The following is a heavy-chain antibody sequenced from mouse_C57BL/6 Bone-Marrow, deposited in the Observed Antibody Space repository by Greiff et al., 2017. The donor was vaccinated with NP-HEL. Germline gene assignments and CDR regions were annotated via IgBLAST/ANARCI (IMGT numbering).Heavy chain of an antibody. V-gene: IGHV14-4*01. D-gene: IGHD1-1*01. CDR1: GFNIKDDY. Sequence: EVKLMESGAELVRPGASVKLSCTASGFNIKDDYMHWVKQRPEQGLEWIGWIDPENGDTEYASKFQGKATITADTSSNTAYLQLSSLTSEDTAVYYCTTPNYYGSSYSAMDYWGQGTSVTVSS. CDR3: TTPNYYGSSYSAMDY. CDR2: IDPENGDT. J-gene: IGHJ4*01.